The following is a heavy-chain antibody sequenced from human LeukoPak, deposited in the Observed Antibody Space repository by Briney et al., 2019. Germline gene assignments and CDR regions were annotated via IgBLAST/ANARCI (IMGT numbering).Heavy chain of an antibody. CDR2: IYSGGST. Sequence: GGSLRLSCAASGFTFSSYWMSWVRQAPGKGLEWVSVIYSGGSTYYADSVKGRFTISRDNSKNTLYLQMNSLRAEDTAVYYCARDAGFRYDSSGYKFSWGQGTLVTVSS. CDR1: GFTFSSYW. J-gene: IGHJ5*02. CDR3: ARDAGFRYDSSGYKFS. D-gene: IGHD3-22*01. V-gene: IGHV3-66*01.